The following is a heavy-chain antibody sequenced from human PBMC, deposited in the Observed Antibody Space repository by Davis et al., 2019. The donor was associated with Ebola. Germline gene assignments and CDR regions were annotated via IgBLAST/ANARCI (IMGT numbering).Heavy chain of an antibody. V-gene: IGHV3-7*01. Sequence: PGGSLRLSCAASGFTFSSYWMSWVRQAPGKGLEWVANIKQDGSEKYYVDSVKGRFTISRDNAKNSLYLQMNSLRAEDTAVYYCARGATVDIVATNYGDYYYFDYWGQGTLVTVSS. CDR1: GFTFSSYW. J-gene: IGHJ4*02. CDR3: ARGATVDIVATNYGDYYYFDY. D-gene: IGHD5-12*01. CDR2: IKQDGSEK.